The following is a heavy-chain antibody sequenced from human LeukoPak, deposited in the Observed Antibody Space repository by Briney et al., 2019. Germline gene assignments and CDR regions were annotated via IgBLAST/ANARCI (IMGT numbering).Heavy chain of an antibody. CDR1: GGSFSGYY. CDR3: AREQWPSQGDAFDI. J-gene: IGHJ3*02. D-gene: IGHD6-19*01. V-gene: IGHV4-34*09. Sequence: SETLSLTCAVYGGSFSGYYWSWVRQPPGKGLEWIGEINHSGSTNYNPSLKSRVTISVDTSKNQFSLKLSSVTAADTAVYYCAREQWPSQGDAFDIWGQGTMVTVSS. CDR2: INHSGST.